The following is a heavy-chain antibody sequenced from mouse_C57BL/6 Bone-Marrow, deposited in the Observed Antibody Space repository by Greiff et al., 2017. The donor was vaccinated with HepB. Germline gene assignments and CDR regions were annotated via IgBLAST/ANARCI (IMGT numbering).Heavy chain of an antibody. D-gene: IGHD2-2*01. V-gene: IGHV5-4*01. CDR3: ASGTVYYGCEGFDY. CDR2: ISGGGSYT. J-gene: IGHJ2*01. Sequence: EVHLLDSGGGLVKPGGSLKLSCAASGFTFSSYSMSWVRQTPGKRLEWVATISGGGSYTYYPDKLKGRFPISRDNAKNNLYMQMSNLKSEDAAMYYCASGTVYYGCEGFDYWGQGTTLTVSS. CDR1: GFTFSSYS.